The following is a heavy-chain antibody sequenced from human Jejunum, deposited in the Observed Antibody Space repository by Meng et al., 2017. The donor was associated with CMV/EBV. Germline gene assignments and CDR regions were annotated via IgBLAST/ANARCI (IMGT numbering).Heavy chain of an antibody. J-gene: IGHJ5*02. V-gene: IGHV5-51*01. CDR1: GYIFNRYW. CDR2: IYPGDLDI. CDR3: VRRDSSSWHNYFNL. D-gene: IGHD6-13*01. Sequence: SGYIFNRYWIARLRQMSGKGLEWMGMIYPGDLDIRYSPSFQGQVTISVDRSISTVYLEWSSLKASDTAMYYCVRRDSSSWHNYFNLWGQGTLVTVSS.